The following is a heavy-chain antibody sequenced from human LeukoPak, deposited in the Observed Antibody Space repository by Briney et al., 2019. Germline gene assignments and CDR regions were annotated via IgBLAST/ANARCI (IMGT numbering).Heavy chain of an antibody. D-gene: IGHD1/OR15-1a*01. J-gene: IGHJ4*02. CDR3: ARISPTSQMNN. V-gene: IGHV3-23*01. CDR2: ISGSGGST. CDR1: GFTFSSYG. Sequence: GGTLRLSCAASGFTFSSYGMSWVRQAPGKGLEWVSAISGSGGSTYYADSVKGRFTISRDNSKNTLYLQMNSLRAEDTAVYYCARISPTSQMNNWGRGTLVTVSS.